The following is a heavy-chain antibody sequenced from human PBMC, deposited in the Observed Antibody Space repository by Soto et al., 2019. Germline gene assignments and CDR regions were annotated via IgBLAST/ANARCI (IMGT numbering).Heavy chain of an antibody. Sequence: QVQLVQSGAEVKKPGASVKVSCKASGYTFTGYYMHWVRQAPGQGLEWMGWINPNSGGTNYAQKFQGWVTMTRDTSISTDYMGLSRLRSDDTAVYYCAREVVDRYCISTSCYPHYYYGMDVWGQGTTVTVSS. CDR3: AREVVDRYCISTSCYPHYYYGMDV. D-gene: IGHD2-2*01. V-gene: IGHV1-2*04. CDR1: GYTFTGYY. J-gene: IGHJ6*02. CDR2: INPNSGGT.